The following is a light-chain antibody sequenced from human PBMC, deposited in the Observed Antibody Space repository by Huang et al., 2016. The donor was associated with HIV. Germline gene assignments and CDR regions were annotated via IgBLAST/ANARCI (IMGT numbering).Light chain of an antibody. CDR3: QQSYSSPRVS. CDR2: TTV. J-gene: IGKJ3*01. V-gene: IGKV1-39*01. Sequence: DIQMTQSPSSLSASMGDRVNITCRSSRNISSLLNWYQQKAGRAPKLLIFTTVTLETGVPSRFSGSGSGTDFTLTITSLQPEDVATYYCQQSYSSPRVSFGPGTTVDIK. CDR1: RNISSL.